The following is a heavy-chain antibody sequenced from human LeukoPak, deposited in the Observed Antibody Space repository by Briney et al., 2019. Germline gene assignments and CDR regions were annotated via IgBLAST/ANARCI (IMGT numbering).Heavy chain of an antibody. CDR2: ISGSGGST. CDR1: GFTFSSYA. Sequence: GGSLRLSCAASGFTFSSYAMSWVRQAPGKGLEWVSAISGSGGSTYYADSVKDRFTISRDNSKNTLYLQMNSLRAEDTAVYYCARQKMPTIVVVPAAIFLSSIWGQGTLVTASS. V-gene: IGHV3-23*01. J-gene: IGHJ4*02. CDR3: ARQKMPTIVVVPAAIFLSSI. D-gene: IGHD2-2*01.